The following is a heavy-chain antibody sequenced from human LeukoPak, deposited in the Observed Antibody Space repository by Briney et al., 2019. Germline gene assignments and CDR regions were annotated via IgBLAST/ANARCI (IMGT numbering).Heavy chain of an antibody. J-gene: IGHJ4*02. Sequence: GASVKVSCKASGYTFTSYGISWVRQAPGQGLEWMGWISVYTGKTNYAQKFQGRVTVTTDTSTSTAYMELRSLRSDDTAVYYCGRYSMVRGTHTTDNWGQGTLVTVSS. V-gene: IGHV1-18*01. CDR2: ISVYTGKT. CDR1: GYTFTSYG. CDR3: GRYSMVRGTHTTDN. D-gene: IGHD3-10*01.